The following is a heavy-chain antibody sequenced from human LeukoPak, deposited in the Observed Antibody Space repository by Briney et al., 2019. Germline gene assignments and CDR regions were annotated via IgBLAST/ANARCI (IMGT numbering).Heavy chain of an antibody. J-gene: IGHJ3*02. V-gene: IGHV1-2*02. D-gene: IGHD2-15*01. CDR1: GYTFTGYY. CDR2: INPNSGGT. CDR3: ANLAHCSGGSCYSGDDAFDI. Sequence: ASVKVSCKASGYTFTGYYMHWVRQAPGQGLEWMGWINPNSGGTNYAQKFQGRVTMTRDTSISTAYMELSRLRSDDTAVCYCANLAHCSGGSCYSGDDAFDIWGQGTMVTVSS.